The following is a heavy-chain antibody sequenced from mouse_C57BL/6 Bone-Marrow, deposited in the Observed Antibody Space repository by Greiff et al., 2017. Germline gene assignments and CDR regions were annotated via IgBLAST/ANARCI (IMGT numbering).Heavy chain of an antibody. V-gene: IGHV1-54*01. CDR2: INPGSGGT. CDR3: ARSKNGDSWFAY. CDR1: GYAFTNYL. J-gene: IGHJ3*01. Sequence: VQLQQSGAELVRPGTSVKVSCKASGYAFTNYLIEWVKQRPGQGLEWIRVINPGSGGTNYNEKFKGKATLTADKSSSTAYMQLSSLTSEDSAVYFCARSKNGDSWFAYWGQGTLVTVSA. D-gene: IGHD4-1*01.